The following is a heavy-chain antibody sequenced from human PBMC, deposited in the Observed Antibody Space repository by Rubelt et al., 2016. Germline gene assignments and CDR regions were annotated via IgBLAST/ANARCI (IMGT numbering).Heavy chain of an antibody. CDR3: AREQVGGEGAFDI. Sequence: LWGRGGGVVQPGRSLRLSCAPSGFTFSSHGMHWVRQAPGKGLEWVAVVWYDGSHQYYGDSVNGRFTISRDNSKKTLYLQMNSLRAEDTAVYYCAREQVGGEGAFDIWGQGTKVTVSS. V-gene: IGHV3-33*01. CDR1: GFTFSSHG. J-gene: IGHJ3*02. CDR2: VWYDGSHQ. D-gene: IGHD1-26*01.